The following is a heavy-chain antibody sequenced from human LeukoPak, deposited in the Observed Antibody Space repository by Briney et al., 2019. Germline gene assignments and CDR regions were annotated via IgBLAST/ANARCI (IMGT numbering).Heavy chain of an antibody. CDR3: ARDTPMMGHFDY. CDR2: IYHSGST. D-gene: IGHD3-22*01. J-gene: IGHJ4*02. CDR1: GYSISSNYN. V-gene: IGHV4-38-2*02. Sequence: SETLSLTCNFSGYSISSNYNWGWIRQPPGKGLEWIGEIYHSGSTNYNLSLKSRDTISVDTSKNQFSLKLSSVTAADTAVYYCARDTPMMGHFDYWGQGTLVTVSS.